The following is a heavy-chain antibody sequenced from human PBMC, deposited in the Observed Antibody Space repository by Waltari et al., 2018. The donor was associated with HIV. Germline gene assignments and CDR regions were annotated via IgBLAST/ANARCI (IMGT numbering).Heavy chain of an antibody. CDR1: GGSISSGGYS. CDR2: IYHSGST. Sequence: QLQLQESGSGLVKPSQTLSLTCAVSGGSISSGGYSWSWIRQPPGKGLEWIGYIYHSGSTYYNPSLKSRVTISVDRSKNQFSLKLSSVTAADTAVYYCARGMYDSSGYLFDYWGQGTLVTVSS. D-gene: IGHD3-22*01. CDR3: ARGMYDSSGYLFDY. V-gene: IGHV4-30-2*01. J-gene: IGHJ4*02.